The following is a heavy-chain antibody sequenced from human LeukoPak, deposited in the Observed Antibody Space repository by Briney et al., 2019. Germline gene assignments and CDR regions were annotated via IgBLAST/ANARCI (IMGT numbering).Heavy chain of an antibody. CDR3: AKDPRDFWSGFNYFDY. CDR1: GFTFTTYA. CDR2: ISGSGGRT. V-gene: IGHV3-23*01. Sequence: GGSLRLSCAASGFTFTTYAMSWVRQAPGKGLEWVSAISGSGGRTYYADSVKGRFTISRDNSKNALYLQMNSLRAEGTAVYYCAKDPRDFWSGFNYFDYWGQGTLVTVSS. D-gene: IGHD3-3*01. J-gene: IGHJ4*02.